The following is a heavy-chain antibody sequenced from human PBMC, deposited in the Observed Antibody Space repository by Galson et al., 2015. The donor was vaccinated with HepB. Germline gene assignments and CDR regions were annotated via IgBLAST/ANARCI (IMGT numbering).Heavy chain of an antibody. J-gene: IGHJ6*02. CDR2: ISYDGSNK. D-gene: IGHD2-2*01. V-gene: IGHV3-30-3*01. Sequence: SLRLSCAASGFTFSSYAMHWVRQAPGKGLEWVAVISYDGSNKYYADSVKGRFTISRDNSKNTLYLQMNSLRAEDTAVYYCARGYCSSTSCPAHYYYYYGMDVWGQGTTVTVSS. CDR1: GFTFSSYA. CDR3: ARGYCSSTSCPAHYYYYYGMDV.